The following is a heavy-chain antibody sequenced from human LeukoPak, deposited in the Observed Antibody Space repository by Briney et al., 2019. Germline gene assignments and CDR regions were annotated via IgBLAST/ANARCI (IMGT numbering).Heavy chain of an antibody. CDR3: ARDLTVTTLRYYYYGMDV. D-gene: IGHD4-17*01. V-gene: IGHV3-7*01. J-gene: IGHJ6*02. Sequence: GGSLRHSCAASGFTFSSYWMSWVRQAPGKGLEWVANIKQDGSEKYYVDSVKGRFTISRDNAKNSLYLQMNSLRAEDTAVYYCARDLTVTTLRYYYYGMDVWGQGTTVTVSS. CDR2: IKQDGSEK. CDR1: GFTFSSYW.